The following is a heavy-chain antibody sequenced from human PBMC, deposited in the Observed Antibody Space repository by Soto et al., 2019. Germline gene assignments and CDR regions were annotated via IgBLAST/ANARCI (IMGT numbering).Heavy chain of an antibody. CDR2: IFPSGTT. CDR1: GGSLTSGTYS. Sequence: SETLSLTCAVSGGSLTSGTYSWNWIRRPPGKGLELIGYIFPSGTTYYNPSLKSRVSISIDVSKNQFSLNLRSLTAADTAVYYCPTGREFHXWGQATLVTVSX. CDR3: PTGREFHX. V-gene: IGHV4-30-2*01. J-gene: IGHJ4*02.